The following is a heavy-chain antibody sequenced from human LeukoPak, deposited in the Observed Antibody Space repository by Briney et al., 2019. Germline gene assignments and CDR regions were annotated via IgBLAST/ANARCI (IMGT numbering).Heavy chain of an antibody. CDR2: IYHSGST. Sequence: SETLSLTCIVSGYSINSGYHWGWIRQPPGEGLEWIGSIYHSGSTYYNPSLKSRVTISIDTSKNQFSLKLSSVTAADTAVYYCARHYLYDTSGDGTYYFDYWGQGTLVTVSS. CDR3: ARHYLYDTSGDGTYYFDY. D-gene: IGHD3-22*01. V-gene: IGHV4-38-2*02. CDR1: GYSINSGYH. J-gene: IGHJ4*02.